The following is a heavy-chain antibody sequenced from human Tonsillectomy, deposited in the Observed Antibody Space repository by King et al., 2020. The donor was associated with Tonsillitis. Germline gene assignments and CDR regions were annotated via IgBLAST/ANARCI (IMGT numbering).Heavy chain of an antibody. J-gene: IGHJ4*02. CDR3: ARLNYNDYLDS. CDR2: IDLDGNDK. Sequence: VQLVKSGGGLARPGGSLRLSCEASGFTIRMFWMSWVRQAPGKGLEWVANIDLDGNDKYYVDSVEGRFAVSRDNARNSLFLEMNSLRAEDTAIYFCARLNYNDYLDSWGQGTLVTVSS. V-gene: IGHV3-7*03. D-gene: IGHD1-7*01. CDR1: GFTIRMFW.